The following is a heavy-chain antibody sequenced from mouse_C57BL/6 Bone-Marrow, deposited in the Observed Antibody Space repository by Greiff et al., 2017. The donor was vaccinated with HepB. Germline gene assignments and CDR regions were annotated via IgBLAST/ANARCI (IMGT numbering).Heavy chain of an antibody. CDR1: GYAFSSYW. D-gene: IGHD4-1*01. CDR2: IYPGDGDT. J-gene: IGHJ3*01. V-gene: IGHV1-80*01. CDR3: ARGNWGRGFAY. Sequence: QVQLKQSGAELVKPGASVKISCKASGYAFSSYWMNWVKQRPGKGLEWIGQIYPGDGDTNYNGKFKGKATLTADKSSSTAYMQLSSLTSEDSAVYFCARGNWGRGFAYWGQGTLVTVSA.